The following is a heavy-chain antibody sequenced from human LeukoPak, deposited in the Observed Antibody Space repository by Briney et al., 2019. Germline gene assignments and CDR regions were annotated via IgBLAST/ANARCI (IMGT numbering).Heavy chain of an antibody. CDR2: ISSSVSTI. D-gene: IGHD3-3*01. V-gene: IGHV3-48*03. CDR1: GFTFSRYE. J-gene: IGHJ4*02. CDR3: ARGGSRWFLYYFDY. Sequence: GGSLRLSCAASGFTFSRYEMNWVRQAPGKGLEWISYISSSVSTIYYADSVKGRFTISRDNAKNSLLPQMNSLRAEDTAIYYCARGGSRWFLYYFDYWGQGTLVTVSS.